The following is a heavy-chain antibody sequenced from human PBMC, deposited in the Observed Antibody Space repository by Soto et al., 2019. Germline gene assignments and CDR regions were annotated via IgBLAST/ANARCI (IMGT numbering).Heavy chain of an antibody. J-gene: IGHJ4*02. D-gene: IGHD6-6*01. V-gene: IGHV4-31*03. Sequence: SETLSLTCTVSGGSISSGGYYWSWIRQHPGKGLEWIGYIYYSGSTYYNPSLKSRVTISVDTSKNQFSLKLSSVTAADTAVYYCARVTPHHRAARLSPNYFDYWGQGTLVTVSS. CDR1: GGSISSGGYY. CDR3: ARVTPHHRAARLSPNYFDY. CDR2: IYYSGST.